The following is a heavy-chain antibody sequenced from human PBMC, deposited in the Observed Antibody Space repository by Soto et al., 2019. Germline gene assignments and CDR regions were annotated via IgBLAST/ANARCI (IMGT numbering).Heavy chain of an antibody. CDR1: GDSINGYY. J-gene: IGHJ4*01. D-gene: IGHD3-10*01. CDR2: ISYSGST. Sequence: PSETLSLTCSVSGDSINGYYWSWIRQPPGKGLEWIGHISYSGSTNYSPSLKSRLTISLDTSKNQFSLKLNSVTAADTAVYYCARAGRGSGNLAAIDYWGQGTLVTVSS. V-gene: IGHV4-59*01. CDR3: ARAGRGSGNLAAIDY.